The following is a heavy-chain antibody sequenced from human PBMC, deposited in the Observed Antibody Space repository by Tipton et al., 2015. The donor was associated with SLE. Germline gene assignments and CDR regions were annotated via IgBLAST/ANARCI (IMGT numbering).Heavy chain of an antibody. CDR1: GFTFSTYP. CDR2: ISYDGSNK. V-gene: IGHV3-30*09. Sequence: SLRLSCAASGFTFSTYPPHWVRQSPGKGLEWVAGISYDGSNKFYTESVMGRFAISRDNSKNTLYLQMDSLTPEDTALYYCASSLLLWFGPDGLRVEGLSLDYWGQGTLVTVSS. D-gene: IGHD3-10*01. J-gene: IGHJ4*02. CDR3: ASSLLLWFGPDGLRVEGLSLDY.